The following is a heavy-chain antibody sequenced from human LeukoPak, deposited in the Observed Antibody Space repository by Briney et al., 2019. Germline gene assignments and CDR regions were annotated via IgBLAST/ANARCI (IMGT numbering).Heavy chain of an antibody. CDR1: GGPFSGYY. J-gene: IGHJ3*02. V-gene: IGHV4-34*01. Sequence: SETLSLTCAVYGGPFSGYYWSWIRQPPGKGLEWIGEINHSGSTNYNPSLKSRVTISVDTSKNQFSLKLSSVTAADTAVYYCARGSVAHGELGDAFDIWGQGTMVTVSS. CDR3: ARGSVAHGELGDAFDI. D-gene: IGHD2-21*01. CDR2: INHSGST.